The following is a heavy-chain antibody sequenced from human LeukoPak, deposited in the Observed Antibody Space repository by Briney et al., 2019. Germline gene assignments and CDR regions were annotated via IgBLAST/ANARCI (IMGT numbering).Heavy chain of an antibody. J-gene: IGHJ3*02. CDR3: AIYGWYDAFDI. CDR2: ISSSGSTI. Sequence: TGGSLRLSCAASGFTFSSYEMNWVRQAPGKGLEWVSYISSSGSTIYYADSVKGRFTTSRDNAKNSLYLQMNSLRAEDTAVYYCAIYGWYDAFDIWGQGTMVTVSS. CDR1: GFTFSSYE. V-gene: IGHV3-48*03. D-gene: IGHD6-19*01.